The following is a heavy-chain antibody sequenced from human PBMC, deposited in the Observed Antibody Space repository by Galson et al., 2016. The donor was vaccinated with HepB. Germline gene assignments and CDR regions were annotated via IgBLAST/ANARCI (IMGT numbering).Heavy chain of an antibody. J-gene: IGHJ6*02. CDR1: GFSFSSYA. CDR3: AKALWANQYYFGMDV. D-gene: IGHD3-16*01. V-gene: IGHV3-23*01. CDR2: ISGRGERI. Sequence: SLRLSCAASGFSFSSYAMSWVRQAPGKGLEWVSGISGRGERIYHADSVKGRLTISRDNSKNTLYLQMNSLRAEDTAVYHCAKALWANQYYFGMDVWGQGTTVTVSS.